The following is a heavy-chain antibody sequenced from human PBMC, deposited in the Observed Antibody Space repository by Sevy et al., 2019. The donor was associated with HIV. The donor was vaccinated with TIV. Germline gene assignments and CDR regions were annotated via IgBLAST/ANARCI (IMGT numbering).Heavy chain of an antibody. V-gene: IGHV1-2*06. CDR1: GYNFY. J-gene: IGHJ5*02. D-gene: IGHD6-19*01. CDR3: AGQSLGWYNWFDP. CDR2: VTPNSGAT. Sequence: ASVKVSCKASGYNFYIHWVRQAPGQGLEWMGRVTPNSGATTYAQRFQGRVAMTMDTSISTAYMELSGLKSDDTSIYYCAGQSLGWYNWFDPWGQGTLVTVSS.